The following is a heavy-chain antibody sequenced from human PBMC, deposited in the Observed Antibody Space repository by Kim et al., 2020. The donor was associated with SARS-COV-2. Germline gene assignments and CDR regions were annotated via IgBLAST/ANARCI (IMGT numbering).Heavy chain of an antibody. CDR2: ISSDGSRT. V-gene: IGHV3-74*01. CDR1: GFTFSSYW. Sequence: GGSLRLSCVASGFTFSSYWMHWVRQTPGKGLVWVSGISSDGSRTFYADSVKGRFTISRDNAENTLYLQMNSLRGEDTAVYYCSRTRGQDYWGQGTLVTVSS. CDR3: SRTRGQDY. J-gene: IGHJ4*02.